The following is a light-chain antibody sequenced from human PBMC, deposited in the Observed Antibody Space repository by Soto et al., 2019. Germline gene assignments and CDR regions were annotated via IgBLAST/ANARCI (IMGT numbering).Light chain of an antibody. CDR3: QQYDSYSWT. CDR2: KAS. CDR1: QSINIW. J-gene: IGKJ1*01. Sequence: DIQMTQSPSTLSVSVGDRVTITCRASQSINIWLAWYQQKPGKAPKLLIYKASTLESGVPSRFSGSGSGTEFTLTISSLQPDDFATYYCQQYDSYSWTFGQGTKVEIK. V-gene: IGKV1-5*03.